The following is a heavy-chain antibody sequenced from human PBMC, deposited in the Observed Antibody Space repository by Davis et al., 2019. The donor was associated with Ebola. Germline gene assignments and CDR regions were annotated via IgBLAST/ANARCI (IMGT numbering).Heavy chain of an antibody. D-gene: IGHD3-3*01. J-gene: IGHJ4*02. Sequence: SETLSLTCAVYGGSFSSYYWGWIRQPPGKGLEWIGSIYYSGSTYYNPSLKSRVTISVDTSKNQFSLKLSSVTAADTAVYYCARRDDFWSGYSHFDYWGQGTLVTVSS. V-gene: IGHV4-39*01. CDR3: ARRDDFWSGYSHFDY. CDR1: GGSFSSYY. CDR2: IYYSGST.